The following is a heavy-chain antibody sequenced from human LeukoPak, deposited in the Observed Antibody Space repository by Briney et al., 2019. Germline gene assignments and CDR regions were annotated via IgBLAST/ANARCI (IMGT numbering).Heavy chain of an antibody. CDR3: AIGDRVVVVTPFDY. Sequence: GGSLRLSCAASGFTFSNYGMHWVRQAPGKGPEWVSFIRYDGSNKYYADSVKGRFTISRDNSKNTLYLQMNSLRAEDTAVYYCAIGDRVVVVTPFDYWGQGALVTVSS. D-gene: IGHD3-22*01. CDR2: IRYDGSNK. CDR1: GFTFSNYG. V-gene: IGHV3-30*02. J-gene: IGHJ4*02.